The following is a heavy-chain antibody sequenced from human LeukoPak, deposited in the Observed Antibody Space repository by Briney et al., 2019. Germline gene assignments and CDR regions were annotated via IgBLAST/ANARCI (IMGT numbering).Heavy chain of an antibody. D-gene: IGHD2-8*01. Sequence: SQTLSLTCTVSGSTISSGGYYWSWIRRHPGKGLEWIGYIYYSGSTYYNPSLKSRVTISVDTSKNQFPLKLSSVTAADTAVYYCARQPSYYCTNGVCYAGVLDYWGQGTLVTVSS. J-gene: IGHJ4*02. CDR3: ARQPSYYCTNGVCYAGVLDY. CDR2: IYYSGST. V-gene: IGHV4-31*03. CDR1: GSTISSGGYY.